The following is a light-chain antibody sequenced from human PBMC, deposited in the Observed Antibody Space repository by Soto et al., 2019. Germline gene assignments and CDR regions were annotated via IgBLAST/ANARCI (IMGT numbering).Light chain of an antibody. J-gene: IGKJ1*01. CDR2: DTF. Sequence: DIQMTQSPSSLSASLGDRVTITCRPSENISNELNWFQKRPGKAPRLLIYDTFTLQSGVPSRFSGTVSGTEFSLTISSLQAGDSAIYYCQQSFTTPWTFGQGTKV. CDR1: ENISNE. V-gene: IGKV1-39*01. CDR3: QQSFTTPWT.